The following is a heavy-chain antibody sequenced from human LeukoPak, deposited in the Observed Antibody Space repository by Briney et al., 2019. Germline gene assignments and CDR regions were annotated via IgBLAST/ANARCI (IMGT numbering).Heavy chain of an antibody. CDR3: VKAHALSYEGFDY. CDR1: GFTSSSYG. J-gene: IGHJ4*02. V-gene: IGHV3-30*18. Sequence: PGGSLRLSCAASGFTSSSYGMHWVRQAPGKGLEWVAVISYDGSNKYYADSVKGRFTISRDNSKNTLYLQMNSLRAEDTAVYYCVKAHALSYEGFDYWGQGTLVTVSS. CDR2: ISYDGSNK. D-gene: IGHD3-16*01.